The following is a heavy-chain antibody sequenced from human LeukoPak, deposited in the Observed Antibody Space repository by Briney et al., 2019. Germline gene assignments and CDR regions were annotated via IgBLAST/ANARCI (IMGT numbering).Heavy chain of an antibody. CDR3: ATQYCSSTSCYLPGWFDP. CDR2: IIPIFGTA. J-gene: IGHJ5*02. Sequence: SVKVSCKASGYTFTSYGISWVRQAPGQGLEWMGGIIPIFGTANYAQKFQGRVTITADESTSTAYMELSSLRSEDTAVYYCATQYCSSTSCYLPGWFDPWGQGTLVTVSS. D-gene: IGHD2-2*01. V-gene: IGHV1-69*13. CDR1: GYTFTSYG.